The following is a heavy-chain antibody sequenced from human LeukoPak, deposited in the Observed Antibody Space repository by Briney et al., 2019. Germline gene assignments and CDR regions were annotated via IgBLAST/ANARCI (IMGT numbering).Heavy chain of an antibody. Sequence: SETLSLTCTVSGGSISSGSYYWSWIRQPAGKGLEWIGRIYTSGGTNYNPSLKSRVTISVDTSKNQFSLKLSSVTAADTAVYYCAGSIVGATWGAFDIWGQGTMVTVSS. CDR3: AGSIVGATWGAFDI. CDR2: IYTSGGT. V-gene: IGHV4-61*02. D-gene: IGHD1-26*01. CDR1: GGSISSGSYY. J-gene: IGHJ3*02.